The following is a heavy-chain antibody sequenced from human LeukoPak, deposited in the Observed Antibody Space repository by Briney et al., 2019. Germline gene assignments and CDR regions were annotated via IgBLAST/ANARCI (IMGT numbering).Heavy chain of an antibody. CDR2: INHSGST. Sequence: PSETLSLTCAVYGGSFSGYYWSWISQPPGKGLEWIGEINHSGSTNYNPSLKSRVTISVDTSKNQFSLKLSSVTAADTAVYYCARGAGYCSSTSCYATYYYYYMDVWGKGTTATVSS. D-gene: IGHD2-2*01. J-gene: IGHJ6*03. CDR3: ARGAGYCSSTSCYATYYYYYMDV. V-gene: IGHV4-34*01. CDR1: GGSFSGYY.